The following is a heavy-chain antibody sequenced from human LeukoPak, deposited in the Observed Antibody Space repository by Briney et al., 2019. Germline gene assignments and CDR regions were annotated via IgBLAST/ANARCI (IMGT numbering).Heavy chain of an antibody. J-gene: IGHJ4*02. D-gene: IGHD3-16*01. CDR3: AKAPGGTVGY. V-gene: IGHV3-23*01. CDR1: GFTFSNSA. CDR2: ISGSGGST. Sequence: PGGSLRLSCAAYGFTFSNSAMSWVRQAPGKGLEWVSAISGSGGSTYYADSVKGRFTISRDNSKNTVYLQMNSLRADDTAVYYCAKAPGGTVGYWGQGTLVTVSS.